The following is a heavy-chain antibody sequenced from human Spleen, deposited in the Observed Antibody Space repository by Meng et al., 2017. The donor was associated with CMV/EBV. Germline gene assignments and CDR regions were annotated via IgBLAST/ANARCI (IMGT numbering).Heavy chain of an antibody. Sequence: QVRLQESGQGLVKPSQTLSLTCTVSGGSISSGDYYWSWIRQPPGKGLEWIGYIYYSGSTYYNPSLKSRVTISVDTSKNQFSLKLSSVTAADTAVYYCARAPSYYDFWSGLYWGQGTLVTVSS. J-gene: IGHJ4*02. V-gene: IGHV4-30-4*08. CDR1: GGSISSGDYY. CDR2: IYYSGST. CDR3: ARAPSYYDFWSGLY. D-gene: IGHD3-3*01.